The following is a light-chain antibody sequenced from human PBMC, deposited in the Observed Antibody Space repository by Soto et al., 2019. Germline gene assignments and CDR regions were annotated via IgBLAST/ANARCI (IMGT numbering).Light chain of an antibody. CDR3: SSYTSSSTLNYV. CDR1: SSDVGGYNY. V-gene: IGLV2-14*01. J-gene: IGLJ1*01. CDR2: EVS. Sequence: QSVLAQPASVSGSPGQSITISCTGTSSDVGGYNYVSWYQQHPGKAPKLMIYEVSNRPSGVSNRFSGSKSGNTASLPISGLQAEDEADYYCSSYTSSSTLNYVFGTGTKVTVL.